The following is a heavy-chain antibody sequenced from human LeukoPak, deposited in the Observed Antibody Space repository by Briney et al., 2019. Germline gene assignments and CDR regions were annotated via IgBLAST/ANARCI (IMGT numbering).Heavy chain of an antibody. CDR2: ISYDGTNK. CDR3: AKGYFYDSSGYYGGDY. J-gene: IGHJ4*02. Sequence: GGFLRLSCAASGFTFSNYGMHWVRQAPGKGLEWVTVISYDGTNKYYADSVKGRFTISRDNSKNTLYLQMNSLRAEDTAVYYCAKGYFYDSSGYYGGDYWGQGTLVTVSS. D-gene: IGHD3-22*01. CDR1: GFTFSNYG. V-gene: IGHV3-30*18.